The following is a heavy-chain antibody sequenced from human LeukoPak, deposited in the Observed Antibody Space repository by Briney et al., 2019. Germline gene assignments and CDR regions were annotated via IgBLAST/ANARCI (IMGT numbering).Heavy chain of an antibody. Sequence: GGSLRLSCAASGFTVSSNYMSWVRQAPGKGLEWVSVIYSGGSTYYADSVKGQFTISRDNSKNTLYLQMNSLRAEDTAVYYCAREGYDSSGYLFDYWGQGTLVTVSS. CDR3: AREGYDSSGYLFDY. CDR2: IYSGGST. CDR1: GFTVSSNY. D-gene: IGHD3-22*01. J-gene: IGHJ4*02. V-gene: IGHV3-53*01.